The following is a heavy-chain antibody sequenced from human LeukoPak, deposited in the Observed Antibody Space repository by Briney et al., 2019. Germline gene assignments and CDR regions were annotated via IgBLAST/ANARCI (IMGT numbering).Heavy chain of an antibody. CDR2: IHQSGST. CDR3: ARVATTPRYFDL. D-gene: IGHD1-14*01. CDR1: GYSISSGYY. J-gene: IGHJ2*01. Sequence: PSETLSLTCTVSGYSISSGYYWSWVRQSPGKSLEWIGEIHQSGSTNYNPSLKSRVTLSLDISKNQLSLMLSSVTAADTAVYHCARVATTPRYFDLWGRGTLVTVSS. V-gene: IGHV4-38-2*02.